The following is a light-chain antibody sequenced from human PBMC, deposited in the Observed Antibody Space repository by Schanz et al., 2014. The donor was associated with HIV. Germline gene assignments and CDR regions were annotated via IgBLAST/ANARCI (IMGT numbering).Light chain of an antibody. V-gene: IGLV7-46*01. CDR3: LLSYSGARLVR. Sequence: QAVVTQEPSLTVSPGGTVTLTCGSSTGAVTSGHYPYWFQQKPGQAPRTLISDTTNRHSWTPARFSGSLLGGKAALTLSGAQPEDEAEYYCLLSYSGARLVRFGGGTKLTVL. J-gene: IGLJ2*01. CDR2: DTT. CDR1: TGAVTSGHY.